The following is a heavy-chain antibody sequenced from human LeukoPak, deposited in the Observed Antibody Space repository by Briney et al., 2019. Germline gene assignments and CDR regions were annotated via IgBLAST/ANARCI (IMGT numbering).Heavy chain of an antibody. CDR2: INHSGST. CDR1: GGSFSGYY. Sequence: SETLSLTCAVYGGSFSGYYWSWIRQPPGKGLEWIGEINHSGSTNYNPSLKSRVTISVDTSKNQFSLKLSSVTAADTAVYYCARGPLIPIAVGGTSFDYWGQGTLVTVSS. V-gene: IGHV4-34*01. CDR3: ARGPLIPIAVGGTSFDY. D-gene: IGHD6-19*01. J-gene: IGHJ4*02.